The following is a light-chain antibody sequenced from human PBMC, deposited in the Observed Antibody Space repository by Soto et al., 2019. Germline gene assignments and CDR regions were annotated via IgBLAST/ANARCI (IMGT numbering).Light chain of an antibody. CDR1: QSVSSY. V-gene: IGKV3D-15*01. Sequence: EIVLTQSPATLCVFPGERATFSCLASQSVSSYLAWYQQKPGQAPRLLIYGASNRATGIPDRFSGSGSGTDFTLTINSLQPDDFATYYCQQFNSYSRTFGQGTKVDIK. J-gene: IGKJ1*01. CDR3: QQFNSYSRT. CDR2: GAS.